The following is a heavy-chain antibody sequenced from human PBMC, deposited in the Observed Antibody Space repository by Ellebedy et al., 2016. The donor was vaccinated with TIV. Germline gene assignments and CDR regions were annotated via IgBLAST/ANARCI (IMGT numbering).Heavy chain of an antibody. V-gene: IGHV3-9*01. CDR3: AKDYYYDSSGYPDY. J-gene: IGHJ4*02. CDR2: ISWNSGSI. D-gene: IGHD3-22*01. Sequence: SLKISCAASGFTFDDYAMHWVRQAPGKGLEWVSGISWNSGSIGYADSVKGRFTISRDNAKNSLYLQMNSLRAEDTALYYCAKDYYYDSSGYPDYWGQGTLVTVSS. CDR1: GFTFDDYA.